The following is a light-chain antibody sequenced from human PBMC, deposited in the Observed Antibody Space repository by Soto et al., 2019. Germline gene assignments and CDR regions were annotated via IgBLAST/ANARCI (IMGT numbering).Light chain of an antibody. CDR1: QSISSW. CDR2: TAS. J-gene: IGKJ5*01. CDR3: QPRNSYPIT. V-gene: IGKV1-5*01. Sequence: DIKMTQSPSTLFASVGDRGTITCRASQSISSWLAWYQQKPGKAPNLLIHTASTLQSGVTSRFSGSGSGTEFTLTISSLQPEDFATYYCQPRNSYPITVGQGTRLEIK.